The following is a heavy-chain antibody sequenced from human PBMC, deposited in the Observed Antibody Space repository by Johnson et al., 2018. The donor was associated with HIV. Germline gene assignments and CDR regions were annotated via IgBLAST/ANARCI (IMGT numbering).Heavy chain of an antibody. CDR1: GFTFSSYA. CDR3: ASTSSGWFYAFDI. V-gene: IGHV3-23*04. J-gene: IGHJ3*02. Sequence: MQLVESGGGLVQPGGSLRLSCAASGFTFSSYAMSWVRQAPGKGLEWVSAISGSGGSPYYADSVKGRFTISRDNSKNTLYLQMNSLRAEDTAVYYCASTSSGWFYAFDIWGQGTMVTVSS. D-gene: IGHD6-19*01. CDR2: ISGSGGSP.